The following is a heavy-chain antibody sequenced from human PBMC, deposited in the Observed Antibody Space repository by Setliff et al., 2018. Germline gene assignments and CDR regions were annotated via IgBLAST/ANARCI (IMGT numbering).Heavy chain of an antibody. Sequence: PSETLSLTCAVYGGSFSGYYWSWIRQFPGKRLEWIGEISSSGGTLYTPSLRSRVSMSVDTSRNQFSLNLTSMTAADTAVYYCARIWGYGDFSFGYWGQGTLVTVSS. CDR1: GGSFSGYY. J-gene: IGHJ4*02. CDR3: ARIWGYGDFSFGY. V-gene: IGHV4-59*01. CDR2: ISSSGGT. D-gene: IGHD4-17*01.